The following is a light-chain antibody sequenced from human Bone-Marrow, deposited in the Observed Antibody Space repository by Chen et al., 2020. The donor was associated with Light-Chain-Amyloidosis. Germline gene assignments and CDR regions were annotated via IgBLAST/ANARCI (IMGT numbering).Light chain of an antibody. CDR3: MQALHTPVT. Sequence: DIVMTQSPLSLTVTLGDPASISCRSSQSLLHTTGKNHMAWYLQRPGQPPQLLISLGSNRASGVPDRFTGSGSGTDFTLKISGVEAADVGTYYCMQALHTPVTFGQGTRLEI. J-gene: IGKJ5*01. V-gene: IGKV2-28*01. CDR2: LGS. CDR1: QSLLHTTGKNH.